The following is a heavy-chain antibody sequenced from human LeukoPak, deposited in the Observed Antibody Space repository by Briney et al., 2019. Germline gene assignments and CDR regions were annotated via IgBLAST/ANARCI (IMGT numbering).Heavy chain of an antibody. CDR1: GGTFSSYA. CDR3: AKLETVFYGGNPQFDY. D-gene: IGHD4-23*01. J-gene: IGHJ4*02. V-gene: IGHV1-69*04. CDR2: IIPILGIA. Sequence: ASVKVSCKASGGTFSSYAISWVRQAPGQGLEWMGRIIPILGIANYAQKFQGRVTITADKSTSTAYMELSSLRSEDTAVYYCAKLETVFYGGNPQFDYWGQGTLVTVSS.